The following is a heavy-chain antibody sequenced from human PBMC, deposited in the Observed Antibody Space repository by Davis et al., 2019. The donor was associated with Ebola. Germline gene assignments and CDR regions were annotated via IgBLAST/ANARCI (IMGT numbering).Heavy chain of an antibody. CDR1: GGSFSGYY. J-gene: IGHJ4*02. D-gene: IGHD2-15*01. CDR2: INHSGST. CDR3: AREGTGY. Sequence: PSEILSLTCADYGGSFSGYYWSWIRQPPGKGLEWIGEINHSGSTNYNPSLKSRVTISVDTSKNQFSLRLTSVTAADTAIYYCAREGTGYWGQGILVTVSS. V-gene: IGHV4-34*01.